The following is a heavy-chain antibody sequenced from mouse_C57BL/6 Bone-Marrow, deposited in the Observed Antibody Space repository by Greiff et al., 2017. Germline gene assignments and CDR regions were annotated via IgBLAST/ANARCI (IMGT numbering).Heavy chain of an antibody. CDR3: ARWGSSYDY. D-gene: IGHD1-1*01. CDR2: IYPRSGIP. Sequence: VQVVESGAELARPGASVQLSCKASGYTFTSYGISLVKQRTEQGLEWIGEIYPRSGIPYSNEKFKGKATLTADKSSSTAYMELRSLTSEDSAVYFCARWGSSYDYWGQATPLTVSS. CDR1: GYTFTSYG. J-gene: IGHJ2*01. V-gene: IGHV1-81*01.